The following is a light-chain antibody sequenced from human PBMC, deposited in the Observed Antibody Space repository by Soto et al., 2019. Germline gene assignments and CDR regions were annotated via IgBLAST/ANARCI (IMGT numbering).Light chain of an antibody. CDR3: SSYTSSSTLYV. CDR2: EVS. Sequence: QSALTQPASVSGSPGQSITISCTGTSSDVGGYTYVSWYQQHPGKAPKLMIYEVSNRPSGVSNRFSGSKSGNTASLTISGLQAEDEADSYCSSYTSSSTLYVFGTGTKLTVL. J-gene: IGLJ1*01. CDR1: SSDVGGYTY. V-gene: IGLV2-14*01.